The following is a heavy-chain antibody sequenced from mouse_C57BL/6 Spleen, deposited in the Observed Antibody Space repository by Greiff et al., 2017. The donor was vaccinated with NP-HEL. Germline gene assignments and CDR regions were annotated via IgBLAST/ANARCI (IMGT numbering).Heavy chain of an antibody. V-gene: IGHV5-4*01. J-gene: IGHJ2*01. CDR3: ARDRGGTGFDY. Sequence: EVHLVESGGGLVKPGGSLKLSCAASGFTFSSYAMSWVRQTPEKRLEWVATISDGGSYTYYPDNVKGRFTISRDNAKNNLYLQMSHLKSEDTAMYYCARDRGGTGFDYWGQGTTLTVSS. D-gene: IGHD1-1*02. CDR2: ISDGGSYT. CDR1: GFTFSSYA.